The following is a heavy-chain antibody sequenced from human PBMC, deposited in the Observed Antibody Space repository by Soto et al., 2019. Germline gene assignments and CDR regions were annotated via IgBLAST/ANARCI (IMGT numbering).Heavy chain of an antibody. V-gene: IGHV4-59*01. J-gene: IGHJ5*02. Sequence: NPSETLSLTCTVSGGSISSYYWSWIRQPPGKGLEWIGYIYYSGSTNYNPSLKSRVTISVDTSKNQFSLKLSSVTAADTAVYYCAAEGGYGRFTLAQQLVRGWFDPWGQGTLVTVSS. CDR3: AAEGGYGRFTLAQQLVRGWFDP. D-gene: IGHD6-13*01. CDR2: IYYSGST. CDR1: GGSISSYY.